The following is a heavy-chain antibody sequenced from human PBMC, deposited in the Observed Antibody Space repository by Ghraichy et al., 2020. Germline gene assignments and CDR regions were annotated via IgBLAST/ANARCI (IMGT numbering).Heavy chain of an antibody. CDR1: GGSISSYF. D-gene: IGHD3-10*02. CDR2: IYYTGVT. Sequence: SETLSLTWTVSGGSISSYFWTWIRQPPGKGLEWIGYIYYTGVTNYHPSLKSRVTISVDSSKSQFSLKLSSVTAADTAVYYCARHDSKMFPPILSSYYYGMDVWGQGTTVIVSS. J-gene: IGHJ6*02. V-gene: IGHV4-59*08. CDR3: ARHDSKMFPPILSSYYYGMDV.